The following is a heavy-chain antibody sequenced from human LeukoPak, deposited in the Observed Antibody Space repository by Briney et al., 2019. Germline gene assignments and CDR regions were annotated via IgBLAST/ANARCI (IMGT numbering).Heavy chain of an antibody. Sequence: GGSLRLSCAASGFTFISYVMSWVRQAPGKGLEWVSDISGSGGTTYYADSVKGRFTISGDNSKNTVYLQMNSLRAEDAALYYCAKATWGTYRYTDYWGQGTLVTVSS. V-gene: IGHV3-23*01. J-gene: IGHJ4*02. CDR2: ISGSGGTT. CDR3: AKATWGTYRYTDY. CDR1: GFTFISYV. D-gene: IGHD3-16*02.